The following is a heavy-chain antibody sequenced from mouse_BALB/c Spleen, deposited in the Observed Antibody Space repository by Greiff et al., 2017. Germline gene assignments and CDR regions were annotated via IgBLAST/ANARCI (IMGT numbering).Heavy chain of an antibody. D-gene: IGHD2-4*01. CDR2: IDPYNGGT. CDR1: GYAFTSYN. CDR3: ARKTMITTSWYFDV. J-gene: IGHJ1*01. Sequence: VQLQQPGPELVKPGASVKVSCKASGYAFTSYNMYWVKQSHGKSLEWIGYIDPYNGGTSYNQKFKGKATLTVDKSSSTAYMHLNSLTSEDSAVYYCARKTMITTSWYFDVWGAGTTVTVSS. V-gene: IGHV1S135*01.